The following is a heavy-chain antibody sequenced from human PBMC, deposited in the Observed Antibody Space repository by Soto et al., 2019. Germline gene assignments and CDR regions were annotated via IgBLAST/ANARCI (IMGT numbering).Heavy chain of an antibody. D-gene: IGHD3-10*01. J-gene: IGHJ4*02. CDR3: VTWTRRLIWLEELLSTDNYTDI. V-gene: IGHV4-30-2*01. CDR2: MYHSGST. Sequence: SETLSLTCAVSGGSISSGGYSWSWIRQPPGKGLEWIGYMYHSGSTYYNPSLKSRVTISIDRSKNQFSLKLSSVTAADTAVYYCVTWTRRLIWLEELLSTDNYTDIWGQVTFLTVSS. CDR1: GGSISSGGYS.